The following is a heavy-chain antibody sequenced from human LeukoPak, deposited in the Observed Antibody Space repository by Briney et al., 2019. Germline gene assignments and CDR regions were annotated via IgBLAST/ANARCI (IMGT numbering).Heavy chain of an antibody. D-gene: IGHD3-10*01. Sequence: ASVKVSCKASGYTFTSYGISWVRQATGQGLEWMGWMNPNSGNTGYAQKFQGRVTMTRNTSISTAYMELSSLRSEDTAVYYCARLYYYGSGSYLEYYYYYMDVWGKGTTVTISS. J-gene: IGHJ6*03. CDR3: ARLYYYGSGSYLEYYYYYMDV. CDR1: GYTFTSYG. V-gene: IGHV1-8*02. CDR2: MNPNSGNT.